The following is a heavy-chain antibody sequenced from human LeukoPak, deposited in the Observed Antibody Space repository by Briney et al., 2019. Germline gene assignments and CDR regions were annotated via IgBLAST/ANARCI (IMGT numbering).Heavy chain of an antibody. V-gene: IGHV3-15*01. D-gene: IGHD4-23*01. CDR2: SKTHGETT. CDR3: TTTTTVVTGY. CDR1: GFTFSNVW. J-gene: IGHJ4*02. Sequence: GGSLRLSCAASGFTFSNVWMDWVRQAPGRGLEWVGRSKTHGETTDYAAPVEGRFTISRDDSKNTLSLQMNSLKTEDTAVYYCTTTTTVVTGYWGQGTLVSVSS.